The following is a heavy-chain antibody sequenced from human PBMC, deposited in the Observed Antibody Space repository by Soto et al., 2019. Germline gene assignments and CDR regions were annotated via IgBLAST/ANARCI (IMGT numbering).Heavy chain of an antibody. J-gene: IGHJ4*02. CDR3: AREGAHYTPLDH. CDR2: INVGNGNT. CDR1: GDTFTDYA. Sequence: AAVKVSCKASGDTFTDYAIHWVRQAPGQGLEWMGWINVGNGNTGYSRKFQGRVTNVRDMSASTAYIEVTSLTSEDTAIYYCAREGAHYTPLDHWGQGTLVTVSS. D-gene: IGHD2-15*01. V-gene: IGHV1-3*01.